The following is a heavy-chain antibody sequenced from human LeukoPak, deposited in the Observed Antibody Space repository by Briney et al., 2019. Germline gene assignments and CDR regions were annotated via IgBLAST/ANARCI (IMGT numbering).Heavy chain of an antibody. Sequence: ASVKVSCKASGYTFTSYGISWVRQAPGQGLEWMGGFDPEDGETIYAQKFQGRVTMTEDTSTDTAYMELSSLRSEDTAVYYCATVLSGYDVHYYYGMDVWGQGTTVTVSS. J-gene: IGHJ6*02. CDR3: ATVLSGYDVHYYYGMDV. D-gene: IGHD5-12*01. CDR1: GYTFTSYG. CDR2: FDPEDGET. V-gene: IGHV1-24*01.